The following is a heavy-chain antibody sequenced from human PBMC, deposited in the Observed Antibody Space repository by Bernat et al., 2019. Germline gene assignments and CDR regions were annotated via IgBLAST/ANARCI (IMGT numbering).Heavy chain of an antibody. D-gene: IGHD6-13*01. J-gene: IGHJ4*02. V-gene: IGHV4-39*01. Sequence: QLQLQESGPGLVKPSETLSLTCTVSGGSISSSSYYWGWIRQPPGKGLEWIGRFYYSGSNYYNASLKSRVTISVDTSKNQFSVRLSSVTAADTAVYYCARQRSSSWYSPFEYWGQGTLVTVSS. CDR3: ARQRSSSWYSPFEY. CDR2: FYYSGSN. CDR1: GGSISSSSYY.